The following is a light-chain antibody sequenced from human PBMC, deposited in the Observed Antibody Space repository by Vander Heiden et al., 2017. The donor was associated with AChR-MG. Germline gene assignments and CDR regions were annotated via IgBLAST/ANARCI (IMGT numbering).Light chain of an antibody. Sequence: DIQMTQSPSTLSASVGDRVTITCRASPSISSWLDWYQQKPGKAPKLLIYKASRLESGVPSRFSGSGSETEFTLTISRLQPDDFANYYCQQDNTYYTFGQRTKLDIK. CDR2: KAS. CDR3: QQDNTYYT. J-gene: IGKJ2*01. V-gene: IGKV1-5*03. CDR1: PSISSW.